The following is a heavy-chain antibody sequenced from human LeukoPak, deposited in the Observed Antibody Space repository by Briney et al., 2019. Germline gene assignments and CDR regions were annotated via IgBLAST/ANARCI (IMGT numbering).Heavy chain of an antibody. CDR1: GYTFTSYG. CDR2: ISAYNGNT. V-gene: IGHV1-18*01. Sequence: ASVKVSCKASGYTFTSYGISWVRQAPGQGLEWMGWISAYNGNTNYAQKLQGRVTMTTDKSTSTAYMELRSLRSDDTAVYYCARVRPGGNWFEPWGQGTLVTVSS. D-gene: IGHD3-10*01. J-gene: IGHJ5*02. CDR3: ARVRPGGNWFEP.